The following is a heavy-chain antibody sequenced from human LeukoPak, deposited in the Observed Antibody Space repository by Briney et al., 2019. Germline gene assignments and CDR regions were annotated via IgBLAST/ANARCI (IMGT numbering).Heavy chain of an antibody. V-gene: IGHV3-9*01. J-gene: IGHJ4*02. CDR3: AKDMSNGNIVVVPAAAWALDY. CDR1: GFTFDDYA. Sequence: PGRSLRLSCAASGFTFDDYAMHWVRQAPGKGLEWVSGISWNSGSIGYADSVKGRFTISRDNAKNTLYLQMNSLRAEDTAVYYCAKDMSNGNIVVVPAAAWALDYWGQGTLVTVSS. CDR2: ISWNSGSI. D-gene: IGHD2-2*01.